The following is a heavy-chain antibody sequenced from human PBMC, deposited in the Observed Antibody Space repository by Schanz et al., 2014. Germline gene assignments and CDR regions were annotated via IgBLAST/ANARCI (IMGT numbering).Heavy chain of an antibody. V-gene: IGHV3-7*01. D-gene: IGHD3-3*01. CDR1: GFTFSSYA. J-gene: IGHJ4*02. CDR2: IKEDGSVK. CDR3: VRDSFFAFDY. Sequence: VQLVESGGGLVQPGGSLRLSCAASGFTFSSYAMSWVRQAPGKGLEWVANIKEDGSVKDYVDSVKGRFTMSRDNAKNSVFLQMNSLRAEDTAVYYCVRDSFFAFDYWGQGTLVTVSS.